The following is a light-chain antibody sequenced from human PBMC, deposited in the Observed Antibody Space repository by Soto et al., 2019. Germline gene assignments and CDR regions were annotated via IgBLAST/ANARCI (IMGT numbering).Light chain of an antibody. CDR2: AAS. V-gene: IGKV1-9*01. CDR1: VGISNS. CDR3: QQLNSYPLT. Sequence: DIQLTQSPSFLSASVGDRVTITCRASVGISNSLAWFQQKPGKAPNLLMYAASALHSAVPSRFSGSGSGTEFTLSISSLQPEDFATYYCQQLNSYPLTFGGGTKVEIK. J-gene: IGKJ4*01.